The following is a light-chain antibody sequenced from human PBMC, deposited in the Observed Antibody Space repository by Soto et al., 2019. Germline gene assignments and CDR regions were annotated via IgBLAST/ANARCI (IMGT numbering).Light chain of an antibody. Sequence: EIVLTQSPATLSLSPGERATLSCRASQSVSSYLAWYQQKPGQAPRLLIYDASNRATGIPARFSGSGSGTDFSLTISRLVPEDFEVYYCQQRSNCPLTFGGGTKVEIK. CDR1: QSVSSY. CDR3: QQRSNCPLT. J-gene: IGKJ4*01. CDR2: DAS. V-gene: IGKV3-11*01.